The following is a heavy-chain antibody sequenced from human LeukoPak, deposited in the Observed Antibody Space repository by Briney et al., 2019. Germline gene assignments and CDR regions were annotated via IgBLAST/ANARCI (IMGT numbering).Heavy chain of an antibody. Sequence: SETLSLTCTVSDSSISSGYYWGWIRQPPGKELEWIGSIYHSGSTYYNPSLKSRVTISVDTSKNQFSLKLTSVTAADTAVYYCAGTKWELLGTNAFDIWGQGTMVTVSS. J-gene: IGHJ3*02. V-gene: IGHV4-38-2*02. D-gene: IGHD1-26*01. CDR2: IYHSGST. CDR1: DSSISSGYY. CDR3: AGTKWELLGTNAFDI.